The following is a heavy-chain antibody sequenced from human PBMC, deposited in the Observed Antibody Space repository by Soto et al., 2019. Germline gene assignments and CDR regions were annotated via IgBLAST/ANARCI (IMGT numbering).Heavy chain of an antibody. D-gene: IGHD2-15*01. CDR2: ITASGGGT. J-gene: IGHJ3*02. Sequence: PGGSLRLSCAASGFTFSSYAMSWVRQAPGKGLEWASAITASGGGTYYADSVKGRFTISRDNSKNTLYLQMNSLRAEDTAVYYCAKKYCSGGTCYGAFDIWGQGTTVTVSS. CDR1: GFTFSSYA. V-gene: IGHV3-23*01. CDR3: AKKYCSGGTCYGAFDI.